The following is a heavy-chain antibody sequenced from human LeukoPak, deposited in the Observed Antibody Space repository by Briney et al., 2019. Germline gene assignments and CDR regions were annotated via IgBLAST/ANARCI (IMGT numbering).Heavy chain of an antibody. Sequence: PSETLSLTCAVSGYSISSGYYWGRIRQPPGKGLEWIGSIYHSGSTYYNPSLKSRVTISVDTSKNQFSLKLSSVTAADTAVYYCARQSSTGLSATDYWGQGTLVTVSS. CDR3: ARQSSTGLSATDY. V-gene: IGHV4-38-2*01. CDR1: GYSISSGYY. D-gene: IGHD2-2*01. J-gene: IGHJ4*02. CDR2: IYHSGST.